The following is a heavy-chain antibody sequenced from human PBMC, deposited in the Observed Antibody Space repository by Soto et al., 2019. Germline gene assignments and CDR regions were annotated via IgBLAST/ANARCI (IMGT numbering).Heavy chain of an antibody. J-gene: IGHJ5*02. Sequence: RESLKLSRKGSGYSFTRYWVGWGGQMPGKGLEWMGIIYPGDSDTRYSPSFQGQVTISADKSISTAYLQWSSLKASDTAMYYCARLVADYVDPWGQGTLVTVSS. V-gene: IGHV5-51*01. CDR2: IYPGDSDT. CDR1: GYSFTRYW. D-gene: IGHD6-19*01. CDR3: ARLVADYVDP.